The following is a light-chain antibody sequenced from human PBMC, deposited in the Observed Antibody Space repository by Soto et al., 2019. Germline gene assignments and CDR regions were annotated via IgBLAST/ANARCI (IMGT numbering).Light chain of an antibody. V-gene: IGKV3-15*01. CDR1: QSVNSD. J-gene: IGKJ1*01. Sequence: EIVMTQSPATLSVSPGDRATLSCRASQSVNSDLASYQQKPGQGPRLLLSDASTRATGIPARFSGSGSGTEFTLTISSLQSEDFAVYYCQQFHNWPRTFGQGTKVDIK. CDR3: QQFHNWPRT. CDR2: DAS.